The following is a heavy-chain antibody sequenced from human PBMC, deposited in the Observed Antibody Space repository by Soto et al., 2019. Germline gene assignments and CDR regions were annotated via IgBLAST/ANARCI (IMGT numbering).Heavy chain of an antibody. CDR1: GYTFTDYA. CDR2: ISTSVGDT. CDR3: ARAAYCSGGTCPNWFHP. V-gene: IGHV1-18*04. Sequence: GASVKVSCKASGYTFTDYAITWVRQAPGQGLEWVGWISTSVGDTNFAQNFQGRVTLTTDTSMTTAYMEVTSLRPDDTATYYCARAAYCSGGTCPNWFHPWGQGTLVTVS. D-gene: IGHD2-15*01. J-gene: IGHJ5*02.